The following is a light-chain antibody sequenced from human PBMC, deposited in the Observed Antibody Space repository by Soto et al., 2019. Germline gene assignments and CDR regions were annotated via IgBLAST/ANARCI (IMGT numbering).Light chain of an antibody. CDR1: QNINDY. CDR2: GAS. Sequence: EIVMTQSPATLSVSPGERATLSCRASQNINDYLAWYQQKRGQAPRLLIYGASTRATGIPARFSGSGSGSEFTLTISSLQPEDFATYYCQQSNSFPWTFGQGTKVDIK. V-gene: IGKV3-15*01. CDR3: QQSNSFPWT. J-gene: IGKJ1*01.